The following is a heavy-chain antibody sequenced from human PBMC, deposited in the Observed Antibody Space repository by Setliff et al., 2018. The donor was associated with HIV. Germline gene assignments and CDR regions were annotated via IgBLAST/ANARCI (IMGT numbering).Heavy chain of an antibody. CDR2: INQGGSEK. J-gene: IGHJ6*03. V-gene: IGHV3-7*03. Sequence: GGSLRLSCGASGFTFRDYLMIWVRQAPGKGLECVANINQGGSEKYHVGSVKGRFTISRDNAKSSLYLQMSSLTADDTAAYYCARARRDASGYWGHFFYYMDVWGKGTTVTVSS. D-gene: IGHD3-22*01. CDR3: ARARRDASGYWGHFFYYMDV. CDR1: GFTFRDYL.